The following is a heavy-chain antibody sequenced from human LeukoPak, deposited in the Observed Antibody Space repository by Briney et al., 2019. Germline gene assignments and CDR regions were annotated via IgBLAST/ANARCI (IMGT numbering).Heavy chain of an antibody. D-gene: IGHD3-22*01. CDR1: GFTFSSYA. Sequence: PGGSLRLSCAASGFTFSSYAMSWVRQAPGKGLEWVSAISGNGGSTYYADSVKGRFTISRDNSKNTLYLQMNSLRAEDTAVYYCAKYYYDSSGYYPLFAYWGQGTLVTVSS. J-gene: IGHJ4*02. V-gene: IGHV3-23*01. CDR2: ISGNGGST. CDR3: AKYYYDSSGYYPLFAY.